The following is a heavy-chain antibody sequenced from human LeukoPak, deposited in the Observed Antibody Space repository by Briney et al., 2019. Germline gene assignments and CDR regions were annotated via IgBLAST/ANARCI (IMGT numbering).Heavy chain of an antibody. J-gene: IGHJ1*01. D-gene: IGHD6-13*01. CDR3: ARGRGWDNSRRKYFQH. CDR1: GYTFTSYD. CDR2: MNPNSGNT. V-gene: IGHV1-8*01. Sequence: ASVKVSCKASGYTFTSYDINWVRQATGQGLEWMGWMNPNSGNTGYAQKFQGRVTMTRNTSISTAYMELSSLRSEDTAVYYCARGRGWDNSRRKYFQHWGQGTLVTVSS.